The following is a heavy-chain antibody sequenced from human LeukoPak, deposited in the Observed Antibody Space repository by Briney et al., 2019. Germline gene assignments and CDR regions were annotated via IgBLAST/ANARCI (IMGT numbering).Heavy chain of an antibody. J-gene: IGHJ6*02. V-gene: IGHV1-69*13. CDR2: IIPIFGTA. CDR1: GGTFSSYA. D-gene: IGHD6-13*01. Sequence: SVKVSCTASGGTFSSYAISWVRQAPGQGREWMGGIIPIFGTANYAQKFQGRVTITADESTSTAYMELSSLRSEDTAVYYCARDRIAAARMDVWGQGTTVTVSS. CDR3: ARDRIAAARMDV.